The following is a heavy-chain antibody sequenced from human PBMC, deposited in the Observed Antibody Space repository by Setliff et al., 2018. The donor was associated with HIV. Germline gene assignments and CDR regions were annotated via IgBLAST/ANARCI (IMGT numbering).Heavy chain of an antibody. CDR3: AKHGFERKSPYNWFDS. D-gene: IGHD3-16*01. Sequence: GESLTLSCKGFGYSFSDNWIGWVRQMPGKGLEWMGIIYPDDSATRYSPSFQGQVTISADKSINTAYLRWRSLRASDTAIYFCAKHGFERKSPYNWFDSWGQGTLVTVSS. J-gene: IGHJ5*01. V-gene: IGHV5-51*01. CDR2: IYPDDSAT. CDR1: GYSFSDNW.